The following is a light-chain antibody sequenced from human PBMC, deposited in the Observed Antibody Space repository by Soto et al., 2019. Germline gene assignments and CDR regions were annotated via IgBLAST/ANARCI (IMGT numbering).Light chain of an antibody. V-gene: IGLV2-14*01. Sequence: QSALTQPASVSGSPGQSITISCTGTSSDVGGYNYVSWYQRHPGKAPKLMIYDVSNRPSGVSNRFAGSKSGNTASLTIFGLQAEDEADYYCSSYTISSPTVVFGGGTQLNV. CDR2: DVS. CDR1: SSDVGGYNY. CDR3: SSYTISSPTVV. J-gene: IGLJ2*01.